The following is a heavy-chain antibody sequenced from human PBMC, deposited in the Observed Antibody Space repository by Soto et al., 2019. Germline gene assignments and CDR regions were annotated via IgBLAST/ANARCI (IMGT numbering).Heavy chain of an antibody. D-gene: IGHD1-26*01. Sequence: AAVKVSCKTYGYTFTSYGISWVRQAPGQGLEWMGWISAYNGNTNYAQKLQGRVTMTTDTSTSTAYMELRSLRSDDTAVYYCAREELLLWPGTDYWGQGTLVTVSS. CDR2: ISAYNGNT. J-gene: IGHJ4*02. CDR3: AREELLLWPGTDY. V-gene: IGHV1-18*04. CDR1: GYTFTSYG.